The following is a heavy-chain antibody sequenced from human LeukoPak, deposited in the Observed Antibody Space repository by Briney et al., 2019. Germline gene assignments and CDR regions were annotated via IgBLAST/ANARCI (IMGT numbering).Heavy chain of an antibody. CDR3: ARVVMDYYGSGTYYYYYYMDV. V-gene: IGHV1-69*13. CDR2: IIPIFGTA. J-gene: IGHJ6*03. Sequence: GASVKVSCKASGYTFTSYYMHWVRQAPGQGLEWMGGIIPIFGTANYAQKFQGRVTTTADESTSTAYMELSSLRSEDTAVYYCARVVMDYYGSGTYYYYYYMDVWGKGTTVTISS. D-gene: IGHD3-10*01. CDR1: GYTFTSYY.